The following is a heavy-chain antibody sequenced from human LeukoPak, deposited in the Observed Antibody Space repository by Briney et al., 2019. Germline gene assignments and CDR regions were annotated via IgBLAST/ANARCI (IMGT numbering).Heavy chain of an antibody. D-gene: IGHD3-10*01. V-gene: IGHV4-30-4*01. Sequence: PSQTLSLTCTVSGGSISSGDYYWSWIRQPPGKGLEWIGYIYYSGSTYYNPSLKSRVTISVDTSKNQFSLKLSSVTAADTAVYYCARAMVRGVTPVIWGQGTLVTVSS. J-gene: IGHJ4*02. CDR2: IYYSGST. CDR1: GGSISSGDYY. CDR3: ARAMVRGVTPVI.